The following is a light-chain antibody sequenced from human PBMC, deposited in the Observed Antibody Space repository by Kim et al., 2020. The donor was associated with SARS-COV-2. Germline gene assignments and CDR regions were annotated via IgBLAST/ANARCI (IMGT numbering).Light chain of an antibody. J-gene: IGLJ1*01. CDR1: DTGSKS. CDR3: QVWHTSSDPFV. Sequence: PGKTTTITCGTDDTGSKSVPWYQQKPGQAPALVIYNNYVRPSGIPERFSGSNSGNTATLTISRVEAGDEADYYCQVWHTSSDPFVFGTGTKVTVL. CDR2: NNY. V-gene: IGLV3-21*04.